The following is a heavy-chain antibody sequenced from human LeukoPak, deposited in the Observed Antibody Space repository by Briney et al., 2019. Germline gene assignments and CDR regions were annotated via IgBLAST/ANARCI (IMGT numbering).Heavy chain of an antibody. CDR2: INHSGST. CDR1: GGSFSGYY. J-gene: IGHJ5*02. CDR3: ARDSRSDWFDP. Sequence: PSETLSLTCAVYGGSFSGYYWSWIRQPPGKGLEWIGEINHSGSTNYNPSLKSRVTISVDTSKNQFSLKLSSVTAADTAMYYCARDSRSDWFDPWGQGTLVTVSS. V-gene: IGHV4-34*01.